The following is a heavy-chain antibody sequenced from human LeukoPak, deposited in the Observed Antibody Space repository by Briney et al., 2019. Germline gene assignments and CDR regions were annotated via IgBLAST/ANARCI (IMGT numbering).Heavy chain of an antibody. V-gene: IGHV4-59*08. CDR3: ARLRDDYVWGSYRYTAWFDP. D-gene: IGHD3-16*02. Sequence: SETLSLTCTVSGGSISSYYWSWIRQPPGKGLGWIGYIYYSGSTNYNPSLKSRVTISVDTSKNQFSLKLSSVTAADTAVYYCARLRDDYVWGSYRYTAWFDPWGQGTLVTVSS. CDR1: GGSISSYY. J-gene: IGHJ5*02. CDR2: IYYSGST.